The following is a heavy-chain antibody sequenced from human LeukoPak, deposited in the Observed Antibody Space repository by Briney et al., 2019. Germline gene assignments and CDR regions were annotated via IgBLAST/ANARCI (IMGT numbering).Heavy chain of an antibody. CDR1: GFTFRNYW. J-gene: IGHJ5*02. V-gene: IGHV3-7*03. Sequence: GGSLRLSCVASGFTFRNYWMSWVRQAPGKGLEWVANINQDGSQKYYVDSVKGRFTISRDNSKNTLYLQMNSLRAEDTAVYYCAKVGLWGQGTLVTVSS. CDR3: AKVGL. CDR2: INQDGSQK.